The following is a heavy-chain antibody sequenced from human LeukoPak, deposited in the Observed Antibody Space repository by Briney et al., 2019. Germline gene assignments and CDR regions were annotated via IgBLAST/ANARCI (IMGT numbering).Heavy chain of an antibody. D-gene: IGHD1-26*01. CDR1: GFTFDDYA. CDR3: AKGAGALYYYYMDV. V-gene: IGHV3-9*01. Sequence: GGSLRLSCAASGFTFDDYAMHWVRQGPGKGLEWVSGSGSIGYADSVKGRFTISRDNAKNSLYLQMNSLRTEDTALYYCAKGAGALYYYYMDVWGKGTAVTISS. CDR2: SGSI. J-gene: IGHJ6*03.